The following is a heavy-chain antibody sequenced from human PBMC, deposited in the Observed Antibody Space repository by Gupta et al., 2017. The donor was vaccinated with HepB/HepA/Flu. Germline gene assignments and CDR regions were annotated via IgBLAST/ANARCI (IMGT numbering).Heavy chain of an antibody. V-gene: IGHV1-8*01. D-gene: IGHD2-21*01. J-gene: IGHJ6*02. Sequence: QVQLVQSGAEVKKPGASVKVSCKAYGYAFTTNDVNWVRQATGQGLEWMGWMNPDSGDTGYAQKFQGRVTMTRNTAISTAYMELRSLRSEDTAVYYCARAPRSYFYGMDVWGQGTTVTVSS. CDR1: GYAFTTND. CDR2: MNPDSGDT. CDR3: ARAPRSYFYGMDV.